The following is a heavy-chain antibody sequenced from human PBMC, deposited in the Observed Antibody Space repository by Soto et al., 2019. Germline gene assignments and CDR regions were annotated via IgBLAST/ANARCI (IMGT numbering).Heavy chain of an antibody. CDR2: IRSKGYGGTT. CDR1: GFTFGDYA. Sequence: PGGSLRLSCTTSGFTFGDYAMSWFRQAPGKGLEWVGFIRSKGYGGTTQCAASVKGRFTISRDDSESIAYLQMDSLKTEDTALYYCARVGSASLMVVVIADHWGQGTQVTVSS. V-gene: IGHV3-49*03. D-gene: IGHD3-22*01. CDR3: ARVGSASLMVVVIADH. J-gene: IGHJ4*02.